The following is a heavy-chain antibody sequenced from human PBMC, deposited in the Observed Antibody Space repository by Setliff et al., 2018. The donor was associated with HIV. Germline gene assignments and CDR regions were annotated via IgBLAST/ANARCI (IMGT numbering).Heavy chain of an antibody. CDR3: ARPSTEGGYNYWYFDP. V-gene: IGHV4-39*01. D-gene: IGHD5-12*01. CDR2: IYYSGTT. J-gene: IGHJ2*01. CDR1: GGSISGSDYY. Sequence: PSETLSLTCTVSGGSISGSDYYWAWIRQLPGKGLEWIGSIYYSGTTYYNPALKSRVTISVDTSKNQFSLTLSSVTAADTAVYHCARPSTEGGYNYWYFDPWGRGTLVTVSS.